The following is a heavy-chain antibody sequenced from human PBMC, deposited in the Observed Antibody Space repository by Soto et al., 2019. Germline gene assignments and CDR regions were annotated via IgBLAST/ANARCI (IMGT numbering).Heavy chain of an antibody. Sequence: QVQLQESGPGLVKPSETLSLTCTVSGDSVTSVSDYWSWIRQAPGKGLEWIGYIYYSGSADYNPSLGSPVTISIDTSQNPFSQNLTSVTAAETAVYYCPRGVRYGYYYYNMYLWGQGTTVTVSS. V-gene: IGHV4-61*01. CDR1: GDSVTSVSDY. J-gene: IGHJ6*02. CDR2: IYYSGSA. D-gene: IGHD3-10*01. CDR3: PRGVRYGYYYYNMYL.